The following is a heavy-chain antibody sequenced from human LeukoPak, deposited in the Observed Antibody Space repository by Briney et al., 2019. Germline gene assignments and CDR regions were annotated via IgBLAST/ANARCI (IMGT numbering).Heavy chain of an antibody. Sequence: ASVKVSCKASGYTFTSYGISWVRQAPGQGLEWMGWISAYNGNTNYAQKLQGRVTMTTDTSTSTAYMELRSLRSDDTAVYYCARDENSNAPGGAFDIWGQGTMVTVSS. V-gene: IGHV1-18*01. J-gene: IGHJ3*02. CDR2: ISAYNGNT. CDR1: GYTFTSYG. CDR3: ARDENSNAPGGAFDI. D-gene: IGHD4-11*01.